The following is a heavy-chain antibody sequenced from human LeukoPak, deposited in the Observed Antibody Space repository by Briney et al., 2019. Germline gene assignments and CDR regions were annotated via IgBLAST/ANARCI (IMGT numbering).Heavy chain of an antibody. CDR1: GFTVSSNY. V-gene: IGHV3-66*01. D-gene: IGHD3-22*01. CDR3: ARDKGYDSSGYYGPLDY. J-gene: IGHJ4*02. CDR2: IHSGGST. Sequence: PGGSLRLSCAASGFTVSSNYMSWVRQAPGKGLEWVSVIHSGGSTYYADSVKGRFTISRDHSKNTLYLQMNSLRAEDTAVYYCARDKGYDSSGYYGPLDYWGQGTLVTVSS.